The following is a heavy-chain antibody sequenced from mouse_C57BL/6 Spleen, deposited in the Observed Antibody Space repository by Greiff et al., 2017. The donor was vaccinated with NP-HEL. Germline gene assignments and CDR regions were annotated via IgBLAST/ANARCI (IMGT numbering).Heavy chain of an antibody. D-gene: IGHD2-5*01. J-gene: IGHJ3*01. CDR2: ISYDGSN. CDR3: ARGSNCGGFAY. V-gene: IGHV3-6*01. Sequence: ESGPGLVKPSQSLSLTCSVTGYSITSGYYWYWIRQFPGNKLEWMGYISYDGSNNYNPSLKNRISITRDTSKNQFFLKLDSVTTEDTATYYCARGSNCGGFAYWGQGTLVTVSA. CDR1: GYSITSGYY.